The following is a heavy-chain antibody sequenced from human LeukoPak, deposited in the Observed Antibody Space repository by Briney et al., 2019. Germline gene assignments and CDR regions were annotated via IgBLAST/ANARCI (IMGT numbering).Heavy chain of an antibody. CDR1: GYTFTGYD. D-gene: IGHD4-17*01. V-gene: IGHV1-2*02. CDR3: ARPASGDYTYYYYMDV. CDR2: INPNSGGT. J-gene: IGHJ6*03. Sequence: ASVKVSCKASGYTFTGYDMHWVRQAPGQGLEWMGWINPNSGGTNYAQKFQGRVTMTRDTSISTAYMELSRLRSDDTAVYYCARPASGDYTYYYYMDVWGKGTTVTVSS.